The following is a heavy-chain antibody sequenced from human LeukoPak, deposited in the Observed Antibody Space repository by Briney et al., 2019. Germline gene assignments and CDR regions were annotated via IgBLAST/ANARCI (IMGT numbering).Heavy chain of an antibody. CDR1: GFTFSNYA. J-gene: IGHJ4*02. D-gene: IGHD6-13*01. V-gene: IGHV3-30*03. CDR2: APSDGGTK. CDR3: ARAYSSSWYAGY. Sequence: GGSLRLSCAASGFTFSNYAMHWVRQAPGEGPEWVAVAPSDGGTKQYADSVKGRFTISRDDSKSTLFLEMNTLRGEDTAVYYCARAYSSSWYAGYWGQGTLVTVSS.